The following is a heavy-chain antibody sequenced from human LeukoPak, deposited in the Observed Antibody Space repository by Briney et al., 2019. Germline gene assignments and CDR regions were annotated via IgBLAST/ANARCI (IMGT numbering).Heavy chain of an antibody. V-gene: IGHV1-69*01. CDR3: AGHVLRFLEWFI. Sequence: SVKVSCKASGGTFSSYAISWVRQAPGQGLEWMGGIIPIFGTANYAQKFQGRVTITADESTSTAYMELSSLRSEDTAVYYCAGHVLRFLEWFIWGQGTMATVSS. D-gene: IGHD3-3*01. CDR2: IIPIFGTA. CDR1: GGTFSSYA. J-gene: IGHJ3*02.